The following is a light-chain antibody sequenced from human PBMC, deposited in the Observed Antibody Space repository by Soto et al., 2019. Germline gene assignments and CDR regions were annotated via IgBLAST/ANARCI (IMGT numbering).Light chain of an antibody. CDR3: QQYYSTPPT. J-gene: IGKJ3*01. Sequence: DIVMTQSPDSLAVSLGERATINCKSSQSVLYSSNNKNYLAWYQQKPGQPPKLLIYWASTRESGVPDRFSGRGSETDFTLTISSLQAEDVAVYYCQQYYSTPPTFGPGTKVDIK. CDR1: QSVLYSSNNKNY. V-gene: IGKV4-1*01. CDR2: WAS.